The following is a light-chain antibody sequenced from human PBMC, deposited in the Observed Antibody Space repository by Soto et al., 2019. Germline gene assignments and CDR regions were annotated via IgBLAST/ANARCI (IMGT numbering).Light chain of an antibody. CDR3: QQSYSTPRT. V-gene: IGKV1-39*01. Sequence: DIQMTQSPSSLSASVGDRVTITCRASQSIISYLNWYQQKPGKAPELLVYATSSLQSGVPSRFSGSGSRTDFTLTISSLQPEDFATYYCQQSYSTPRTFGQGSKVEIK. CDR2: ATS. J-gene: IGKJ1*01. CDR1: QSIISY.